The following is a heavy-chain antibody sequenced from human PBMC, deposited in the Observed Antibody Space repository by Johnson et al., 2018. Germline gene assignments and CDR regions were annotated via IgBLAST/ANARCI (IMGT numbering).Heavy chain of an antibody. V-gene: IGHV3-23*04. CDR2: ISGSGGST. CDR3: AKVGGSYYGGGYYGMDV. D-gene: IGHD1-26*01. CDR1: GFTFSSYA. J-gene: IGHJ6*02. Sequence: VQLVESGGGLVQPGGSLRLSCAASGFTFSSYAMSWVRQAPGKGLEWVSAISGSGGSTYYADSVKGRFTISRDNSKNTLYLQMNSLGAGDRAVYYRAKVGGSYYGGGYYGMDVWGQGTTVTVSS.